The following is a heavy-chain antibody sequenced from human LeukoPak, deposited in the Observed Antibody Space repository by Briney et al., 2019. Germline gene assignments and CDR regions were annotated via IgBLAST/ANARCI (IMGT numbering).Heavy chain of an antibody. CDR2: ISGSGTST. V-gene: IGHV3-23*01. J-gene: IGHJ4*02. Sequence: PGGSLRLSCAASGFTFTNYAMSWARQAPGKGLEWVSAISGSGTSTYYADSVKGRFTISRDNSENTLYLQMSSLTDEDTAVYFCAKRGDRSGWSYYFDYWGQGTLVTVSS. CDR1: GFTFTNYA. CDR3: AKRGDRSGWSYYFDY. D-gene: IGHD6-19*01.